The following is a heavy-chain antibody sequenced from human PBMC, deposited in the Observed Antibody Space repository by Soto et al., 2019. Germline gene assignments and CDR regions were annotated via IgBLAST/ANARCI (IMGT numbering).Heavy chain of an antibody. D-gene: IGHD3-3*01. CDR1: GCSSSSSSYH. CDR2: IYYSGST. V-gene: IGHV4-39*07. Sequence: PSETLSLTCTFSGCSSSSSSYHLGWIRQPPGKGLEWIGSIYYSGSTYYNPSLKSRVTISVDRSKNQFSLKLSSVTAADTAVYYCARENDFWSGYPAPFFDYWGQGTLVTVSS. J-gene: IGHJ4*02. CDR3: ARENDFWSGYPAPFFDY.